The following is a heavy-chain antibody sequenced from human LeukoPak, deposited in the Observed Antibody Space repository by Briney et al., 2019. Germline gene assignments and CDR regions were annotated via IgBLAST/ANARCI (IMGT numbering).Heavy chain of an antibody. CDR1: GGFFSDYD. Sequence: SETLSLTCAVYGGFFSDYDWSWIRQPPGKGLVCIGEINHSGSTNYNPSLKSRVTISVDTSKNQFSLKLSSVTAADTAVYYCARHVGSGSYYRLKSYYFDYWGQGTLVTVSS. J-gene: IGHJ4*02. D-gene: IGHD3-10*01. V-gene: IGHV4-34*01. CDR3: ARHVGSGSYYRLKSYYFDY. CDR2: INHSGST.